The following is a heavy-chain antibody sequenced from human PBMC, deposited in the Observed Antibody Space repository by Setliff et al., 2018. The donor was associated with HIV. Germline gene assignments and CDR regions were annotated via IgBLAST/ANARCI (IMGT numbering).Heavy chain of an antibody. CDR1: GYTFSNYD. J-gene: IGHJ4*02. Sequence: ASVKVSCKASGYTFSNYDINWVRQATGQGLEWVGWMNPNSGNTGYAQKFQGRVTLSRNTSISTAYMELSSLRSEDTAVYSCARVATVSHPGDYFDYWGQGTLVTVSS. CDR2: MNPNSGNT. CDR3: ARVATVSHPGDYFDY. V-gene: IGHV1-8*01. D-gene: IGHD4-4*01.